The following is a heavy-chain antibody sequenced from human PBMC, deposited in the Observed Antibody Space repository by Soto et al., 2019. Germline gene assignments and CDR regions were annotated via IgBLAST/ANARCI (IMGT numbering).Heavy chain of an antibody. V-gene: IGHV4-39*01. D-gene: IGHD3-3*01. J-gene: IGHJ4*02. CDR3: ARHFVLAED. Sequence: LQLQESGPRLVKPSETLSLICDVSGAFISGSGYYWGWIRQPPGKGLEWIGSVYFDGTTYYNASLTSTVSISIDTSKNQFSLTLTSVTAADTAVYYCARHFVLAEDWGQGTLVTVSS. CDR2: VYFDGTT. CDR1: GAFISGSGYY.